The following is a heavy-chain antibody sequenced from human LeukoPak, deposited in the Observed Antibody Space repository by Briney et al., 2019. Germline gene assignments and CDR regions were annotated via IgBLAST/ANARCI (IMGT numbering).Heavy chain of an antibody. V-gene: IGHV3-53*01. D-gene: IGHD3-16*02. CDR3: ARVRYRSWFDP. Sequence: GGSLRLSCAAPGFTVSSNYMSWVRQAPGKGLEWVSVIYSGGSTYYADSVKGRFTISRDNSKNTLYLQMNSLRAEDTAVYYCARVRYRSWFDPWGQGTLVTVSS. CDR2: IYSGGST. J-gene: IGHJ5*02. CDR1: GFTVSSNY.